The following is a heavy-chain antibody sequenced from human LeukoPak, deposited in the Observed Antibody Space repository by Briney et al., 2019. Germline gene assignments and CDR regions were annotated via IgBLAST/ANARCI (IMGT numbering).Heavy chain of an antibody. Sequence: GGSLRLSCAASGFTFSSYGMHWVRQAPGKGLEWVAVIWYDGSNKYYADSVKGRFTISRDNSKNTLYLQMNSLRAEDTAVYYCARDFYGYNWVNYFDYWGQGTLVTVSS. V-gene: IGHV3-33*01. D-gene: IGHD5-24*01. J-gene: IGHJ4*02. CDR3: ARDFYGYNWVNYFDY. CDR2: IWYDGSNK. CDR1: GFTFSSYG.